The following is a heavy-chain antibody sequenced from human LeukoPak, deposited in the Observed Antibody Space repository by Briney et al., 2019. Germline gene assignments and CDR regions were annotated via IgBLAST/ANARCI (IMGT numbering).Heavy chain of an antibody. V-gene: IGHV4-61*02. CDR1: GGSISSGSYY. CDR2: IYTSGST. D-gene: IGHD5-18*01. J-gene: IGHJ6*03. CDR3: AHTATLYYYYYVDV. Sequence: PSETLSLTCTVSGGSISSGSYYWSWIRQPAGKGLEWIGRIYTSGSTNYNPSLKSRVTISVDTSKNQCSLKLSSVTAADTAVYYCAHTATLYYYYYVDVWGKGTTVTVSS.